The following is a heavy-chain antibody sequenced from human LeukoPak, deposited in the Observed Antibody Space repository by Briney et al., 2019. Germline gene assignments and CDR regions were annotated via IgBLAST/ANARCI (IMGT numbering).Heavy chain of an antibody. CDR1: GFTFSSYW. CDR2: IKQDGSEK. V-gene: IGHV3-7*01. Sequence: GGSLRLPCAASGFTFSSYWMSWVRQAPGKGLEWVANIKQDGSEKYYVDSVKGRFTISRDNAKNSLYLQMNSLRAEDTAVYYCAILGYFDWSFDYWGQGTLVTVSS. D-gene: IGHD3-9*01. CDR3: AILGYFDWSFDY. J-gene: IGHJ4*02.